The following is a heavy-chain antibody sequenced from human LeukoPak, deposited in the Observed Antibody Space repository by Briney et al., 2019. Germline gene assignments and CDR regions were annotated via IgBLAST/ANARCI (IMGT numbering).Heavy chain of an antibody. D-gene: IGHD3-22*01. CDR1: GYTFTSYG. CDR2: ISAYNGNT. CDR3: ARGGSYYDSSGYYQDY. Sequence: GASVKVSCKASGYTFTSYGISRVRQAPGQGLEWMGWISAYNGNTNYAQKLQGRVTMTTDTSTSTAYMELRSLRSDDTAVYYCARGGSYYDSSGYYQDYWGQGTLVTVSS. J-gene: IGHJ4*02. V-gene: IGHV1-18*01.